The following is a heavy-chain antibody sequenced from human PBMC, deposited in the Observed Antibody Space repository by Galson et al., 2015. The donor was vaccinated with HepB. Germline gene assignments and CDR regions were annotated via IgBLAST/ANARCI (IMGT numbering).Heavy chain of an antibody. CDR2: IYPGDSDT. J-gene: IGHJ5*02. D-gene: IGHD2-2*01. CDR1: GYSFTSYW. CDR3: ARHAAYCSSTSCYGVWFDP. V-gene: IGHV5-51*01. Sequence: QSGAEVKKPGESLKISCKGSGYSFTSYWIGWVRQMPGKGLEWMGIIYPGDSDTRYSPSFQGQVTISADKSISTAYLQWSSLKASDTAMYYCARHAAYCSSTSCYGVWFDPWGQGTLVTVSS.